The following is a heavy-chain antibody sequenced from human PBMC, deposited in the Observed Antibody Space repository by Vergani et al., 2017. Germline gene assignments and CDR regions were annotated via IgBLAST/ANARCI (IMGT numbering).Heavy chain of an antibody. CDR2: IWYDGSNK. Sequence: QVQLVESGGGVVQPGRSLRLSCAASGFTFSSYGMHWVRQAPGKGLEWVAVIWYDGSNKYYADSVKGRFTISRDNSKNTLYLQMNSLRAEDTAVYYCAYTMVRGVNRTRFDYWGQGTLVTVSS. D-gene: IGHD3-10*01. V-gene: IGHV3-33*01. J-gene: IGHJ4*02. CDR1: GFTFSSYG. CDR3: AYTMVRGVNRTRFDY.